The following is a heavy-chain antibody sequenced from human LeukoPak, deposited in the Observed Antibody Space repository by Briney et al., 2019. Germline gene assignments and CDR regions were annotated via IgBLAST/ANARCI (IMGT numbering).Heavy chain of an antibody. CDR1: RFTFSTYW. D-gene: IGHD3-10*01. Sequence: GGSLRLSCAASRFTFSTYWMHWVRQAPGKGLVWVSRINSDGSSTGYADSVKGRFTISRDNAKNSLYLQMNSLRAEDTAVYYCARDFGGSGPKPYYYYMDVWGKGTTVTISS. V-gene: IGHV3-74*01. CDR2: INSDGSST. CDR3: ARDFGGSGPKPYYYYMDV. J-gene: IGHJ6*03.